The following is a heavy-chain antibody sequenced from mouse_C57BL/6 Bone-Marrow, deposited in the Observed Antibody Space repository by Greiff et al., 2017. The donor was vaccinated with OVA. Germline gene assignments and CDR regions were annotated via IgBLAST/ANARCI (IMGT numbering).Heavy chain of an antibody. CDR1: GFTFSSYT. V-gene: IGHV5-9*01. D-gene: IGHD2-1*01. Sequence: EVMLVESGGGLVKPGGSLKLSCAASGFTFSSYTMSWVRQTPEKRLEWVATISGGGGNTYYPDSVKGRFTISRDNAKNTLYLQMSSLRSEDTALYYCARIYGNLAWFAYWGQGTLVTVSA. CDR3: ARIYGNLAWFAY. CDR2: ISGGGGNT. J-gene: IGHJ3*01.